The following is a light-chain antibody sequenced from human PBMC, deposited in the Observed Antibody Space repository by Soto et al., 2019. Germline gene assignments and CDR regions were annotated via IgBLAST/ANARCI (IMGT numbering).Light chain of an antibody. CDR1: SSDVGSYNL. CDR3: CSYGGSGTWV. Sequence: QSVLTQPASVSGSPGQSITISCTVTSSDVGSYNLVSWYQHHPGKVPKLNEVSKRPSGLSNRFSGSKSGNTASLTISGLQAEDEADYYCCSYGGSGTWVFGGGTKLTVL. J-gene: IGLJ2*01. CDR2: EVS. V-gene: IGLV2-23*02.